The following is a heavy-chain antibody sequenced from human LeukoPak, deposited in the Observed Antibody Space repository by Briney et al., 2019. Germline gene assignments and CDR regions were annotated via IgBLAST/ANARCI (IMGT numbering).Heavy chain of an antibody. V-gene: IGHV3-21*01. Sequence: GGSLRLSCAASGFTFSSYSMNWVRQAPGKGLEWVSSISSSSSYIYHADSVKGRFTISRDNAKNSLYLQMNSLRAEDTAVYYCARSRLSHNWFDPWGQGTLVTVSS. CDR2: ISSSSSYI. CDR3: ARSRLSHNWFDP. D-gene: IGHD3-16*02. CDR1: GFTFSSYS. J-gene: IGHJ5*02.